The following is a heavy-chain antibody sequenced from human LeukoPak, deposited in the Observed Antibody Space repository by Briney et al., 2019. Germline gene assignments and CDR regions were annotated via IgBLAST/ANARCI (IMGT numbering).Heavy chain of an antibody. CDR1: GGSISSSSYY. V-gene: IGHV4-39*07. CDR2: IYYSGST. D-gene: IGHD2-2*02. J-gene: IGHJ6*03. CDR3: ARIIGYRSSTSCYTGAYYYYYVDV. Sequence: SETLSLTCTVSGGSISSSSYYWGWIRQPPGKGLEWIGSIYYSGSTYYNPSLKSRVTISVDTSKNQFSLKLSSVTAADTAVYYCARIIGYRSSTSCYTGAYYYYYVDVWGKGTTVTVSS.